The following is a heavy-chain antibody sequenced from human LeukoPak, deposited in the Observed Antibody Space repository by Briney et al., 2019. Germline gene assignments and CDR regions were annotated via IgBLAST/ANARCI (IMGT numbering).Heavy chain of an antibody. V-gene: IGHV3-74*01. CDR2: IKSDGTIT. D-gene: IGHD6-25*01. J-gene: IGHJ4*02. Sequence: GGSLRLSCAASGFSFSTYWMHWVRHAPGKGLVWVSRIKSDGTITNYADSVKGRFTISRDNAKNTLYLQMDSLRAEDTAVYYCARLAATAGNPYFDYWGQGTLVAVSS. CDR3: ARLAATAGNPYFDY. CDR1: GFSFSTYW.